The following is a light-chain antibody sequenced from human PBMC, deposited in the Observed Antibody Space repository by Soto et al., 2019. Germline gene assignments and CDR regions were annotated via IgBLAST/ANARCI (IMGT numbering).Light chain of an antibody. J-gene: IGKJ1*01. V-gene: IGKV1-5*01. CDR2: DVS. CDR1: QTISSW. Sequence: DIQMTQSPSTLFASVVDRVTITCRASQTISSWLAWYQQKPGKAPKLLIYDVSSLESGVPSRFSGSGSGTEFTLTISSLQPDDFATYYCQQYNTFSTFGQGTKVDIK. CDR3: QQYNTFST.